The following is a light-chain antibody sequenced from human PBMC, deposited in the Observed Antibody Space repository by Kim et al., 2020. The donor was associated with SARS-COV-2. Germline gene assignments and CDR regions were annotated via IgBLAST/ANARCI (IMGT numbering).Light chain of an antibody. Sequence: VALGQTVRITCQGDSLRSNYASWYRQKPGQAPVLVIYGQNNRPSGIPDRFSGSSSGNTASLTITGAQAEDEADYYCSSRDSSGNRVFGGGTQLTVL. CDR3: SSRDSSGNRV. CDR2: GQN. J-gene: IGLJ3*02. V-gene: IGLV3-19*01. CDR1: SLRSNY.